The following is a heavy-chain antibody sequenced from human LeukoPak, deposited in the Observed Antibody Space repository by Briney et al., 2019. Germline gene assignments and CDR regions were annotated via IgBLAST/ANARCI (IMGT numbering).Heavy chain of an antibody. D-gene: IGHD3-3*02. J-gene: IGHJ4*02. CDR2: IRYDGSNK. V-gene: IGHV3-30*02. CDR1: GFTFSSYG. CDR3: AKDGAVLGFLEWFNFDY. Sequence: GGSLRLSCAASGFTFSSYGMHWVRQAPVKGLEWVAFIRYDGSNKYYADSVKGRFTISRDNSKNTLYLQMNSLRAEDTAVYYCAKDGAVLGFLEWFNFDYWGQGTLVTVSS.